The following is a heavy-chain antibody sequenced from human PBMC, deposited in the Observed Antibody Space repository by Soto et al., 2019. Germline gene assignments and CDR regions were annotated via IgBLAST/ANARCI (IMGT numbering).Heavy chain of an antibody. D-gene: IGHD1-26*01. CDR2: VKYSGVT. CDR3: AKVADSVVGATAFDH. CDR1: GASISSGGSY. V-gene: IGHV4-31*03. J-gene: IGHJ4*02. Sequence: QVQLQESGPGLVRPSQTLSLSCTVSGASISSGGSYWSWIRQQPGRGLEWVGYVKYSGVTYYNPSLKSRLTISLDTSKNQVSLKLSSMTAADTAVYDCAKVADSVVGATAFDHWGQGTLVTVSS.